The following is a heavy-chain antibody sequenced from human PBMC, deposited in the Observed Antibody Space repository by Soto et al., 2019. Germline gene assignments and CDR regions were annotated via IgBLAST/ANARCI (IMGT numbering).Heavy chain of an antibody. CDR2: ITGSGVLT. Sequence: EVPLLESGGGLVQPGGSMSLSCAASGFTFSSYAMSWVRQDPGGGLEWVLAITGSGVLTYSADSVKGRLTISRDNSTNTLYLQMDSLRAEDTAVYYCAKDVKPGYISSLGCFDPWGQGTLVTVSS. V-gene: IGHV3-23*01. J-gene: IGHJ5*02. CDR1: GFTFSSYA. CDR3: AKDVKPGYISSLGCFDP. D-gene: IGHD6-13*01.